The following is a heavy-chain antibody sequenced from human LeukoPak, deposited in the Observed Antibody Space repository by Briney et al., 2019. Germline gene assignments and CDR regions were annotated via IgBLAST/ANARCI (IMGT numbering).Heavy chain of an antibody. Sequence: GGFLRLSCAASGFTVNSYAMSWVRQGPGKGLEWVSTISGSGDNTYYADSVRDRFTISRDNSRNTLYLQMDSLRAKDTAVYYCTKDHSEYVWGSYRRDDYWGQGTLVTVSS. V-gene: IGHV3-23*01. CDR1: GFTVNSYA. D-gene: IGHD3-16*02. CDR3: TKDHSEYVWGSYRRDDY. J-gene: IGHJ4*02. CDR2: ISGSGDNT.